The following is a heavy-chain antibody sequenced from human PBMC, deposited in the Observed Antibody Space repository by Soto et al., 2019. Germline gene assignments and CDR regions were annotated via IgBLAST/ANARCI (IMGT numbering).Heavy chain of an antibody. J-gene: IGHJ4*02. D-gene: IGHD3-16*01. CDR3: AKDLSFATSAYNY. CDR1: GFTFSTYG. V-gene: IGHV3-23*01. Sequence: EVQLLESGGGLVQPGGSLRLSCTASGFTFSTYGMSWVRQAPGKGLEWVSSLSGDGTTTYYRDSVKGRFTISRDNPRNTLSLQMNSLRTEDTAVYYCAKDLSFATSAYNYWGQGILVTVSS. CDR2: LSGDGTTT.